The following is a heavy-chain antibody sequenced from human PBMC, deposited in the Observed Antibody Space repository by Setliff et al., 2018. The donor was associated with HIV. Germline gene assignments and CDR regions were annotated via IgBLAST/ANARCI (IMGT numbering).Heavy chain of an antibody. CDR2: ISIGSGGAI. CDR3: AKVVLPYIVGANGYYFDY. Sequence: PGGSLRLSCAASGFPFSNYWMGWVRQAPGRGLEWVSSISIGSGGAIDYADSVQGRFTISRDNSKNTLYLQMNSLRAEDTAVYYCAKVVLPYIVGANGYYFDYWGQGTLVTVSS. D-gene: IGHD1-26*01. J-gene: IGHJ4*02. CDR1: GFPFSNYW. V-gene: IGHV3-23*01.